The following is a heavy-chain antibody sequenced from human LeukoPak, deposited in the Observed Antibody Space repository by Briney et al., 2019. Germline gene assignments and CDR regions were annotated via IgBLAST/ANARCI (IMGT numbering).Heavy chain of an antibody. J-gene: IGHJ4*02. CDR3: ARGSGGYDDFDY. D-gene: IGHD5-12*01. Sequence: SETLSLTCTVSGGSISSYYWSWIRQPPGKGLEWIGYIYYSGSTNYNPSLKSRVTISVDTSKNQFSLKLSSVTAADTAVYYCARGSGGYDDFDYWGQGPLVTVSS. V-gene: IGHV4-59*01. CDR1: GGSISSYY. CDR2: IYYSGST.